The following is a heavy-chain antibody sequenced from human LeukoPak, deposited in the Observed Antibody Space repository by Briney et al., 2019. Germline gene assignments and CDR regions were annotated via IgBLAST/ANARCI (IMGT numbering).Heavy chain of an antibody. J-gene: IGHJ4*02. CDR2: IYYSGST. CDR1: GGSISSYY. CDR3: ARFVGSGGWYYFDY. D-gene: IGHD6-19*01. V-gene: IGHV4-59*08. Sequence: SETLSLTCTVSGGSISSYYWSWIRQPPGKGLEWIGYIYYSGSTNYNPSLKSRVTISVDTSKNQFSLKLSSVTAADTAVYYCARFVGSGGWYYFDYWGQGTLVTVSS.